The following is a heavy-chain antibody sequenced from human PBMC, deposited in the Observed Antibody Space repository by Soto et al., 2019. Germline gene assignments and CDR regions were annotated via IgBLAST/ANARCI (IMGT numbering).Heavy chain of an antibody. CDR2: ISSSSSYI. CDR3: ARPYSSSWPYGMDV. D-gene: IGHD6-13*01. CDR1: GFTFSSYS. J-gene: IGHJ6*02. Sequence: GGSRRLSCAASGFTFSSYSMNWVRQAPGKGLEWVSSISSSSSYIYYADSVKGRFTISRDNAKNSLYLQMNSLRAEDMAVYYCARPYSSSWPYGMDVWGQGTTVTVSS. V-gene: IGHV3-21*01.